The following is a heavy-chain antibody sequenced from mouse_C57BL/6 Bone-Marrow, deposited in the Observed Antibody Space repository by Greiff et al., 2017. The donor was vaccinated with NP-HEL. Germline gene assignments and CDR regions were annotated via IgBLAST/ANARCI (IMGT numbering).Heavy chain of an antibody. D-gene: IGHD1-1*01. CDR1: GYTFTSYW. Sequence: QVQLQQSGAELAKPGASVKLSCKASGYTFTSYWMHWVKQRPGQGLEWIGYINPSSGYTKYNQKFKDKATLTAEKSSSTAYMPLSSLTSEDSAVYYCAATTVVATDAMDYWGQGTSVTVSS. J-gene: IGHJ4*01. CDR3: AATTVVATDAMDY. CDR2: INPSSGYT. V-gene: IGHV1-7*01.